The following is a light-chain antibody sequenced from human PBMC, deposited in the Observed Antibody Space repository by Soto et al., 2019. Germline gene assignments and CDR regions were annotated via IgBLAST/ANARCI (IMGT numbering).Light chain of an antibody. Sequence: DIQMTQSPSTLSASVGDRVTITCRASQSIRSWLAWYQQKPGKAPKLLIYKASSLERGVPSRFSGSGSGTEFTLTISSLQPDDFATYCCQQSLTFGSGTKVDI. CDR1: QSIRSW. CDR3: QQSLT. V-gene: IGKV1-5*03. J-gene: IGKJ3*01. CDR2: KAS.